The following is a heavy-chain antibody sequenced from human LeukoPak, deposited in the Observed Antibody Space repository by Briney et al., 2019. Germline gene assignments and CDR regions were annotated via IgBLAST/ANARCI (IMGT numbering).Heavy chain of an antibody. CDR1: GYTFTSYA. V-gene: IGHV7-4-1*02. CDR3: ASFFCINGVCYYLDY. D-gene: IGHD2-8*01. CDR2: FNTNTGNP. J-gene: IGHJ4*02. Sequence: ASVKVSCKASGYTFTSYAMGWVRQAPGHGLEWMGWFNTNTGNPTYAQGFTGRFVFSLDTSVSTAYLQISSLEAEDTAVYYCASFFCINGVCYYLDYWGQGTLVTVSS.